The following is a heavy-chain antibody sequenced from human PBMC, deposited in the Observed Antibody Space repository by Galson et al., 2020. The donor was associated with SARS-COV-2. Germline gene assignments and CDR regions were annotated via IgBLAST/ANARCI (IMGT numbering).Heavy chain of an antibody. CDR2: IYWNDDK. J-gene: IGHJ5*02. CDR3: AHRSSVGTTVGFDP. CDR1: GFSLTTSGVG. D-gene: IGHD1-1*01. V-gene: IGHV2-5*01. Sequence: SGPTLVKPTQTLTLTCTFSGFSLTTSGVGVGWIRQPPGKALEWLALIYWNDDKRHSPSLKSRLTITKDTSKNQVVLTMTNMDPVDTATYYCAHRSSVGTTVGFDPWVQGTLVTVSS.